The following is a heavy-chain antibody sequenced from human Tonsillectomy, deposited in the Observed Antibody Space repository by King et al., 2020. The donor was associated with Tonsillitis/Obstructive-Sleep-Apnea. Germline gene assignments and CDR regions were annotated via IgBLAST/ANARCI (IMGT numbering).Heavy chain of an antibody. CDR2: INHSGST. V-gene: IGHV4-34*01. Sequence: HVQLQQWGVGLLKPSETLSLTCAVYGGSFSNYYWSWIRQPPGKGLEWIGEINHSGSTNYNPSLKSRVTISVDTSKNQFSLKLSSVTAADTAVYYCARRRWFGELSFDYWGQGTLVTVSS. CDR3: ARRRWFGELSFDY. CDR1: GGSFSNYY. J-gene: IGHJ4*02. D-gene: IGHD3-10*01.